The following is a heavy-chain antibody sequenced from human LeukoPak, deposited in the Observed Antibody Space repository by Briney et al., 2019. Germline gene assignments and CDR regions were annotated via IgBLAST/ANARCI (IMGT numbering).Heavy chain of an antibody. D-gene: IGHD6-13*01. J-gene: IGHJ6*03. CDR2: IRYDGSNK. CDR1: GFTFSSYA. CDR3: AKDIAAAAAINYYYYYMDV. Sequence: GGSLRLSCAASGFTFSSYAMHWVRQAPGKGLEWVAFIRYDGSNKYYADSVKGRFTISRDNSKNTLYLQMNSLRAEDTAVYYCAKDIAAAAAINYYYYYMDVWGKGTTVTVSS. V-gene: IGHV3-30*02.